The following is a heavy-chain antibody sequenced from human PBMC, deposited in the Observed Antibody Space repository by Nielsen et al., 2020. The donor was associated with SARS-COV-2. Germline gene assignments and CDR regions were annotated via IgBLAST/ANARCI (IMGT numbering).Heavy chain of an antibody. CDR3: AKDWTAIVVVPSGSVDY. CDR1: GFTFSTYG. Sequence: GESLKISCAASGFTFSTYGMHWVRQAPGKGLEWVVAISYDGSNKYYVDSVKGRFTISRDNSKNTLYLQMSSLREEDTAVYYCAKDWTAIVVVPSGSVDYWGQGTLVTVSS. V-gene: IGHV3-30*18. CDR2: ISYDGSNK. J-gene: IGHJ4*02. D-gene: IGHD2-15*01.